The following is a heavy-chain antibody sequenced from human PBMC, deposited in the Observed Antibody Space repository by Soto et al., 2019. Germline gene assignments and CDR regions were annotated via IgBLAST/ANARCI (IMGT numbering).Heavy chain of an antibody. CDR3: AREADKSSGWYGGSWFDP. CDR1: GYTFTSYA. V-gene: IGHV1-3*01. D-gene: IGHD6-19*01. J-gene: IGHJ5*02. Sequence: QVQLVQSGAEVKKPGASVKVSCKASGYTFTSYAMHWVRQAPGQRLEWMGWINAGNGNTNYAQKLQGRVTMTTDTSTSTAYMELRSLRSDDTAVYYCAREADKSSGWYGGSWFDPWGQGTLVTVSS. CDR2: INAGNGNT.